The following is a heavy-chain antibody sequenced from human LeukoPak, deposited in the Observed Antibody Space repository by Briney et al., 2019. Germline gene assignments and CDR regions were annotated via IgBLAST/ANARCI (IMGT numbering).Heavy chain of an antibody. J-gene: IGHJ6*03. CDR1: GGPISSSSYY. Sequence: SETLSLTCTVSGGPISSSSYYWGWIRQPPGKGLEWIGSIYYSGSTYYNPSLKSRVTISVDTSKNQFSLKLSSVTAADTAVYYCASALRYFDWFPEAPYYYYYMDVWGKGTTVTVSS. V-gene: IGHV4-39*01. CDR3: ASALRYFDWFPEAPYYYYYMDV. CDR2: IYYSGST. D-gene: IGHD3-9*01.